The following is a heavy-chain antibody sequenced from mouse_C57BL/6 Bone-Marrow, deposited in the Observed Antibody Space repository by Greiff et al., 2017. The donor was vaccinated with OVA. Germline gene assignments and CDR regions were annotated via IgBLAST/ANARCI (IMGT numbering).Heavy chain of an antibody. V-gene: IGHV14-4*01. CDR2: IDPENGDT. CDR3: APYDSYFDY. J-gene: IGHJ2*01. D-gene: IGHD2-4*01. Sequence: VQLQQSGAELVRPGASVKLSCTASGFNIKDDYMHWVKQRPEQGLEWIGWIDPENGDTEYASKFQGKATITADTSSNKAYLQLSSLTSEDTASYYCAPYDSYFDYWGQGTTLTVSS. CDR1: GFNIKDDY.